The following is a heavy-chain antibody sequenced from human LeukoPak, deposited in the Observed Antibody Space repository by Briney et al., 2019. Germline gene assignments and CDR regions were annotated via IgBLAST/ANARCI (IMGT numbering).Heavy chain of an antibody. J-gene: IGHJ4*02. CDR1: GFTLSSYA. D-gene: IGHD3-22*01. V-gene: IGHV3-23*01. CDR2: ISVGGGST. CDR3: AKDVSGYYYYFDY. Sequence: PGGSLRLSCAASGFTLSSYAMSWVRQAPGKGLEWVSGISVGGGSTYYADSVKGRFTISRDNSKNTLYLQMNSLRADDTAVYYCAKDVSGYYYYFDYWGQGTLVTVSS.